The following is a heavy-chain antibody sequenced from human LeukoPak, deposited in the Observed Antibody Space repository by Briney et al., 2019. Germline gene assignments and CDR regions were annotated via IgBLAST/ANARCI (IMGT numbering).Heavy chain of an antibody. CDR1: GFTFTNAW. CDR3: TAWAPGAILDY. J-gene: IGHJ4*02. V-gene: IGHV3-15*01. D-gene: IGHD2-2*01. CDR2: IRSKPDGGKT. Sequence: GGSLRLSCAASGFTFTNAWMNWVRQAPGMGLEWVGRIRSKPDGGKTDYAAPVKGRFTISRDDSKNTLYLQMNSLKTEDTAVYYCTAWAPGAILDYWGQGTLVTVSS.